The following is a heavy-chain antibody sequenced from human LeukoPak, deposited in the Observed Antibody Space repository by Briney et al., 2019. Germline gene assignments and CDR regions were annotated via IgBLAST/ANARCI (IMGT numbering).Heavy chain of an antibody. Sequence: SGGSLRLSCAASGFTFSNYWIHWVRQAPGKGLVWVSRINPAGNYANYADSVKGRFTISRDNAKNTVYLQMNSLRAEDTALFYCVRDWYHYDFDSWGQGTLVTVSS. CDR2: INPAGNYA. J-gene: IGHJ5*01. D-gene: IGHD3-3*01. V-gene: IGHV3-74*01. CDR1: GFTFSNYW. CDR3: VRDWYHYDFDS.